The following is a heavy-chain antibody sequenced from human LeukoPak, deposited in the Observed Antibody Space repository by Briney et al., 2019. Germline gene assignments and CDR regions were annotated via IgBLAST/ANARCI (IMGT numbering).Heavy chain of an antibody. CDR1: GFTFSSYS. CDR3: ARVPTFYDYVWGSCRYDYYFDY. Sequence: GGSLRLSCAASGFTFSSYSMNWVRQAPGKGLEWVSYISSSSSTIYYADSVKGRFTISRDNAKNSLYLQMNSLRAEDTAVYYCARVPTFYDYVWGSCRYDYYFDYWGQGTLVTVSS. D-gene: IGHD3-16*02. J-gene: IGHJ4*02. V-gene: IGHV3-48*04. CDR2: ISSSSSTI.